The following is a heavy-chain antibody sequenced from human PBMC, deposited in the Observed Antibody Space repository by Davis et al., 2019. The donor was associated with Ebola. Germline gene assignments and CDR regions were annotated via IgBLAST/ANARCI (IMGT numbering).Heavy chain of an antibody. CDR2: INPNSGGT. J-gene: IGHJ3*02. CDR3: ARGRADGAFDI. Sequence: ASVKVSCKASGYTFTGYYMHWVRQAPGQGLEWMGWINPNSGGTNYAQKFQGRVTMTRDTSTSTVYMELSSLRSEDTAVYYCARGRADGAFDIWGQGTMVTVSS. V-gene: IGHV1-2*02. D-gene: IGHD5-24*01. CDR1: GYTFTGYY.